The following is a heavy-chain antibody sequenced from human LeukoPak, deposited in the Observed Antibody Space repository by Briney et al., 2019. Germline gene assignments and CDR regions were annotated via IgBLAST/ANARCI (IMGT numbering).Heavy chain of an antibody. D-gene: IGHD5-18*01. Sequence: SETLSLTCTVSGGSISSYYWSWIRQPPGKGLEWIGYIYHSGSTYYNPSLKSRVTISVDRSKNQFSLKLSSVTAADTAVYYCARGGYSYGYPRYYYGMDVWGQGTTVTVSS. CDR2: IYHSGST. J-gene: IGHJ6*02. CDR3: ARGGYSYGYPRYYYGMDV. V-gene: IGHV4-59*12. CDR1: GGSISSYY.